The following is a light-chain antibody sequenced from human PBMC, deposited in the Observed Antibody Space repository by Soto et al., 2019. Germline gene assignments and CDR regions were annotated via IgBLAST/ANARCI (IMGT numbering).Light chain of an antibody. CDR3: QSYDSSLSAYV. Sequence: PGXRVAISCTGSSSNIGAGFDVHWYQHLPGTAPKLLIFGNTNRPSGVPDRFSGSKSGTSASLAITWLQADDEADYYCQSYDSSLSAYVFGTGTKVTVL. J-gene: IGLJ1*01. CDR2: GNT. V-gene: IGLV1-40*01. CDR1: SSNIGAGFD.